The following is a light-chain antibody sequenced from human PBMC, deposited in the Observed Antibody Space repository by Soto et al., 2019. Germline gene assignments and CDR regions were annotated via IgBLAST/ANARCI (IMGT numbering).Light chain of an antibody. CDR2: DVS. CDR3: FSYAGTYTWV. Sequence: QSALTQPRSVSGSPGQSVIISCTGSSSDVGGYNYVSWYQQHPGKAPKFMIFDVSERPSGVPDRFSGSKSGNTASLTISGLQAEDEADYYCFSYAGTYTWVFGGGTNLTVL. CDR1: SSDVGGYNY. J-gene: IGLJ3*02. V-gene: IGLV2-11*01.